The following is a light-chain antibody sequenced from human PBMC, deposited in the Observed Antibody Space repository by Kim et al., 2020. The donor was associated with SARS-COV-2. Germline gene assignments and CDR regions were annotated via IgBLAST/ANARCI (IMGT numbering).Light chain of an antibody. J-gene: IGLJ1*01. V-gene: IGLV3-21*04. CDR2: YDS. Sequence: SYVLTQPASVSVAPGKTAWITCGGKNIGTTSVHWYQQNPGQAPVLVIYYDSDRPSGIPGRLSGSNSGNTATLTISRVEAADEADYYCQVCDSCSDRPYVFGTGTKVTVL. CDR3: QVCDSCSDRPYV. CDR1: NIGTTS.